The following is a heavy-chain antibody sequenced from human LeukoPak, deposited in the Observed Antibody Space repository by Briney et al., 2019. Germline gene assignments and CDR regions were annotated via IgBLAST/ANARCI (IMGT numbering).Heavy chain of an antibody. CDR3: ARKGRDYSGSGSYYPPDY. CDR2: IYYSGST. J-gene: IGHJ4*02. Sequence: PSETLSLTCTVSGGSISSSSYYWGWIRQPPGKGLECIGRIYYSGSTYYNPSLKSRVTISVDTSKNQFSLKLSSVTAADTAVYYCARKGRDYSGSGSYYPPDYWGQGTLVTVSS. D-gene: IGHD3-10*01. CDR1: GGSISSSSYY. V-gene: IGHV4-39*01.